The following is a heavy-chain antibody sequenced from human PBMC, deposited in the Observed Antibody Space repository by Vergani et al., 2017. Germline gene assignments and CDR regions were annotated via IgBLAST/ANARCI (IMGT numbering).Heavy chain of an antibody. D-gene: IGHD3-10*01. CDR1: GGTFSSYA. V-gene: IGHV1-69*01. J-gene: IGHJ5*02. Sequence: QVQLVQSGAEVKKPGSSVKVSCKASGGTFSSYAISWVRQAPGQGLEWMGGIIPIFGTANYAQKFQGRVTITADESTSTAYMELSSLRSEDTAVYYCAGDRSQYYYGSGSYSVNWFDPWGQGTLVTVSS. CDR3: AGDRSQYYYGSGSYSVNWFDP. CDR2: IIPIFGTA.